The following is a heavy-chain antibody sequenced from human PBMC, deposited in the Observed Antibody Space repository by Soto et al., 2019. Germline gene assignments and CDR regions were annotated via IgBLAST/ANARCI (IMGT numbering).Heavy chain of an antibody. J-gene: IGHJ4*02. Sequence: QVQLVQSGAEVKKPGSSVKVSCKASGGTFSSYAISWVRQAPGQGLEWMGGIIPIFGTANYAQKFQDRVTITADESTSTAYMELSSLRSEDTAVYYCARDLGYCSGGSCYSSDYWGQGTLVTVSS. V-gene: IGHV1-69*01. CDR2: IIPIFGTA. CDR3: ARDLGYCSGGSCYSSDY. D-gene: IGHD2-15*01. CDR1: GGTFSSYA.